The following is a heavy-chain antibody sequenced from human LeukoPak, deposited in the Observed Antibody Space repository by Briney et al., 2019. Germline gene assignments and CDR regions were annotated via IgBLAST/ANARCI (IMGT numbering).Heavy chain of an antibody. CDR1: GGSINSYY. CDR3: ARGGSLRGYVDY. CDR2: IYYSGTT. D-gene: IGHD5-12*01. J-gene: IGHJ4*02. V-gene: IGHV4-59*01. Sequence: SETLSLTCTVSGGSINSYYWSWIRQPPGKGLEWIGYIYYSGTTNYNPSLKSRVTISVDTSKNQFSLRLSSVTAADTAVYYCARGGSLRGYVDYWGQGTLVTVSS.